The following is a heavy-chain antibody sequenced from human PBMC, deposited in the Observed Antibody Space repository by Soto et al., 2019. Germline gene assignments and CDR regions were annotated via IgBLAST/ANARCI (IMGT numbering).Heavy chain of an antibody. V-gene: IGHV3-15*07. D-gene: IGHD1-26*01. CDR3: TTSGGSGVGAFDY. CDR1: GFIFRNAW. J-gene: IGHJ4*02. CDR2: VKSRIDDETT. Sequence: EGRLVESGGGLVKPEESLRLSCAASGFIFRNAWMNWVRQAPGKGLEWVGRVKSRIDDETTDYAAPVKGRFSITRDDSKSVVYLQMNSLRIEDTAVYFCTTSGGSGVGAFDYWGPGTVVTVSS.